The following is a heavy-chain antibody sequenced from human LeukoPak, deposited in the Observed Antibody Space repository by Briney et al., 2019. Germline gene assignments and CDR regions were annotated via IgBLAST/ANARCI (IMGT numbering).Heavy chain of an antibody. J-gene: IGHJ3*02. CDR3: ASVDDLDAFAM. V-gene: IGHV3-30*04. Sequence: GGSLRLSCAASGFTFSSYATHWVRQAPGKELEWVAVISDDENNKHYADSVKGRFTISRDNSKNTLYLQMNSLRGEDTAVYYCASVDDLDAFAMWGQGTMVTVSS. D-gene: IGHD5-12*01. CDR2: ISDDENNK. CDR1: GFTFSSYA.